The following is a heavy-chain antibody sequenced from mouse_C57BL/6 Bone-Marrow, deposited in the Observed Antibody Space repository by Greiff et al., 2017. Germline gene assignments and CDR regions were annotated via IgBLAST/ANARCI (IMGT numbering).Heavy chain of an antibody. J-gene: IGHJ4*01. D-gene: IGHD1-1*02. CDR1: GYTFTGYW. Sequence: VQLQQSGAELMKPGASVTLSCKATGYTFTGYWIEWVKQRPGHGLEWIGEILPGSGSTNYNAKFKGKATFTADTSSNTAYMQLSSLTTEDSAIYYCARGWLRGAMDYWGQGTSVTVSS. V-gene: IGHV1-9*01. CDR3: ARGWLRGAMDY. CDR2: ILPGSGST.